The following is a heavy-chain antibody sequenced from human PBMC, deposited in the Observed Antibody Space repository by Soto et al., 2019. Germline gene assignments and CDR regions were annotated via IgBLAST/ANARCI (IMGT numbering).Heavy chain of an antibody. CDR1: GDSVSSNSVA. J-gene: IGHJ6*02. Sequence: PSQTLSLTCAISGDSVSSNSVAWNWIRQSPSRGLEWLGRTYYRSKWYSDYAESVKSRITINPDTSKNQFSLHLNSVTPENTAVYYCARTLPLQVIMYGMDVWGQGTAVTVSS. D-gene: IGHD2-21*01. CDR2: TYYRSKWYS. CDR3: ARTLPLQVIMYGMDV. V-gene: IGHV6-1*01.